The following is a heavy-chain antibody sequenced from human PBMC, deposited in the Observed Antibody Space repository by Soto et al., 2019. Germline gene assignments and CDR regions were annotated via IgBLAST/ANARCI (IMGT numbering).Heavy chain of an antibody. Sequence: GESLKISCKGSGYSFTSYWIGWVRQMPGKGLEWMGIIYPGDSDTRYSPSFQGQVTISADKSISTAYLQWSSLKASDTAMYYCARHALTGTPAEYFQHWGQGTLVTVSS. CDR3: ARHALTGTPAEYFQH. CDR1: GYSFTSYW. D-gene: IGHD1-7*01. J-gene: IGHJ1*01. CDR2: IYPGDSDT. V-gene: IGHV5-51*01.